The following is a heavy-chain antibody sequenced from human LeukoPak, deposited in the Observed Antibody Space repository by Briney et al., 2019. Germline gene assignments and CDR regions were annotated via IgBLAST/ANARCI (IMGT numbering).Heavy chain of an antibody. V-gene: IGHV4-59*11. CDR3: ARDLVTVTKGFDI. Sequence: AETLSLTCAVSADSFSSHYWTRIRQPPGKGLEWIGYISYIGSTNYNPSLKSRVTISIDTSKNQFSLKLSSVTAADTAVYYCARDLVTVTKGFDIWGQGTMVSVSS. CDR2: ISYIGST. CDR1: ADSFSSHY. J-gene: IGHJ3*02. D-gene: IGHD4-17*01.